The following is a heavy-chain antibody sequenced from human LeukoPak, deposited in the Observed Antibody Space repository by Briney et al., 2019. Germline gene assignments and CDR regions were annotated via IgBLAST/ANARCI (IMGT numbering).Heavy chain of an antibody. CDR3: ARELTGVTMIVVVSRWFDP. CDR1: GGSISSSSYY. V-gene: IGHV4-39*07. CDR2: IYYSGST. D-gene: IGHD3-22*01. J-gene: IGHJ5*02. Sequence: PSETLSLTCTVSGGSISSSSYYWGWIRQPPGKGLEWIGSIYYSGSTYYNPSLKSRVTISVDTSKNQFSLKLSSVTAADTAVYYCARELTGVTMIVVVSRWFDPWGQGTLVTVSS.